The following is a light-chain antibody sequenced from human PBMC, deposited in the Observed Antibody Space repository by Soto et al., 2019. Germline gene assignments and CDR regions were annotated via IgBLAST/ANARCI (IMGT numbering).Light chain of an antibody. Sequence: EFVLTRSPGTLSLSPGERATLSCRASQSLTNSFIAWYQQRPGQAPRLLIYDTSSRASGIPDRFSGSGSGTDFTLTISRLETEDFAVFYCQQYGTSEIIFGQGTKVDIK. J-gene: IGKJ1*01. CDR1: QSLTNSF. V-gene: IGKV3-20*01. CDR3: QQYGTSEII. CDR2: DTS.